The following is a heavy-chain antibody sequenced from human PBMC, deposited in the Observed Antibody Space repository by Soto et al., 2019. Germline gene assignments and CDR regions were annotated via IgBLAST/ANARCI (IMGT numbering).Heavy chain of an antibody. V-gene: IGHV3-30*18. CDR2: ISYDGNNK. J-gene: IGHJ6*01. D-gene: IGHD6-6*01. CDR3: AKDVASYSTSSSAPEEYFYYYGMDV. Sequence: PGGSLRLSCAASGFSFSRYGMHWVRQAPGKGLEWVAVISYDGNNKIYADSVKGRFTISRDNSKNTLSAQMNSLRDEDTAVYYCAKDVASYSTSSSAPEEYFYYYGMDVWGQGTTVTVSS. CDR1: GFSFSRYG.